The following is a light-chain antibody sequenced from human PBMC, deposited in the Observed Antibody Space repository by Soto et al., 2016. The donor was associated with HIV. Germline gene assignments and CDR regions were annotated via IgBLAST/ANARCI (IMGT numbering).Light chain of an antibody. V-gene: IGLV3-21*03. Sequence: SYELTQPPSVSVAPGKTARITCGGTNVGSKSVHWYQQKPGQAPVLVVYDDSDRPSGIPERFSGSNSGNTATVTISRVDIGDEADYYCQVWDSGSDPVVFGGGTKLTVL. J-gene: IGLJ2*01. CDR3: QVWDSGSDPVV. CDR1: NVGSKS. CDR2: DDS.